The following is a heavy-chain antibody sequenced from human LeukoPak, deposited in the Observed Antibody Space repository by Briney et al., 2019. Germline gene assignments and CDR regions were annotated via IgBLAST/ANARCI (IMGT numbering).Heavy chain of an antibody. J-gene: IGHJ4*02. CDR3: ARDLKRGYSSVRYSWGTGSSNDF. CDR2: ISPYNSNT. Sequence: GASVKVSCKASGYTFTSYGISWVRQAPGQGLEWMGWISPYNSNTYYAQNLQGRVTMTTDTSTSTTYLELRSLRSDDTAVYYCARDLKRGYSSVRYSWGTGSSNDFWGQGTLVTVSS. D-gene: IGHD6-19*01. V-gene: IGHV1-18*01. CDR1: GYTFTSYG.